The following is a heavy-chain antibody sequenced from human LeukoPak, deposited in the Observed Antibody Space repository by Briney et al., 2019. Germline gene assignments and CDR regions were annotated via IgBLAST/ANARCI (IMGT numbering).Heavy chain of an antibody. CDR3: ARVGYSSSWHSGSAFDI. D-gene: IGHD6-13*01. CDR1: GFTFSSYS. CDR2: ISGSGGST. V-gene: IGHV3-21*01. Sequence: GGSLRLSCTGSGFTFSSYSMTWVRQAPGKGLEWVSAISGSGGSTYYADSVKGRFTISRDNAQNSLYLQMNSLRAEDTAVYFCARVGYSSSWHSGSAFDIWGQGTMVTVSS. J-gene: IGHJ3*02.